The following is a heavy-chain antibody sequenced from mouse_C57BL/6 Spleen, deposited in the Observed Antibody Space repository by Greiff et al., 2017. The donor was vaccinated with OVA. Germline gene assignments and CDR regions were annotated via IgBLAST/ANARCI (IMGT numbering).Heavy chain of an antibody. D-gene: IGHD2-3*01. Sequence: EVQLKQSGPELVKPGASVKISCKASGYTFTDYYMNWVKQSHGKSLEWIGDINPNNGGTSYNQKFKGKATLTVDKSSSTAYMELRSLTSEDSAVYYCARAKEYDGYYEDAMDYWGQGTSVTVSS. CDR1: GYTFTDYY. J-gene: IGHJ4*01. V-gene: IGHV1-26*01. CDR2: INPNNGGT. CDR3: ARAKEYDGYYEDAMDY.